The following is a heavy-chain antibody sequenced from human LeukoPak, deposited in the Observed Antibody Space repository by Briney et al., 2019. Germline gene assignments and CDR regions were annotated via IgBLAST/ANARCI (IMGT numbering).Heavy chain of an antibody. V-gene: IGHV3-11*06. Sequence: GGSLRLSCAASGFTFSGFWMSWIRQAPGKGLEWVSYISSSSSYTNYADSVKGRFTISRDNAKNSLYLQMNSLRAEDTAVYYCARDGYSGYETGYFDYWGQGTLVTVSS. CDR3: ARDGYSGYETGYFDY. J-gene: IGHJ4*02. D-gene: IGHD5-12*01. CDR1: GFTFSGFW. CDR2: ISSSSSYT.